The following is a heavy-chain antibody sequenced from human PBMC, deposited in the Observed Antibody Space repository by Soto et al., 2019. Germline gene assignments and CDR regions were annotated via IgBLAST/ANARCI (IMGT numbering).Heavy chain of an antibody. V-gene: IGHV4-38-2*02. D-gene: IGHD7-27*01. CDR1: GYSISTGFN. Sequence: SETLSLTCAVSGYSISTGFNWAWIRQPPGKGLEWIGSIYHSGSTYYNLSLKSRVTISSDASKNQISLKLSSVTAADTALYYCAREWGLLPYYVMNVWGHGTAVTVSS. CDR2: IYHSGST. CDR3: AREWGLLPYYVMNV. J-gene: IGHJ6*02.